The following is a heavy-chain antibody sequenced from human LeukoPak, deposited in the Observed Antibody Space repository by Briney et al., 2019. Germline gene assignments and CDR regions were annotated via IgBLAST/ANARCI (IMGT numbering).Heavy chain of an antibody. D-gene: IGHD3-10*01. CDR2: IYYSGST. V-gene: IGHV4-61*01. J-gene: IGHJ4*02. CDR3: ARGRSSPLWFGEANFDY. Sequence: SETLSLTCTVSGDSISTSSYYWSWIRQPPGKGLEWIGYIYYSGSTNYNPSLKSRVTISVDTSKNQFSLKLSSVTAADTAVYYCARGRSSPLWFGEANFDYWGQGTLVTVSS. CDR1: GDSISTSSYY.